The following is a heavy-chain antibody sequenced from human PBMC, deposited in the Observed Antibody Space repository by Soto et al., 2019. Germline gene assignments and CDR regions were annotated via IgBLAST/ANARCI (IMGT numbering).Heavy chain of an antibody. CDR2: IYYSGST. CDR3: ARARYSYGSGFDY. V-gene: IGHV4-39*01. D-gene: IGHD5-18*01. J-gene: IGHJ4*02. Sequence: SETLSLTCTVSGGSISSSSYYWGWIRQPPGKGLEWIGSIYYSGSTYYNPSLKSRVTISVDTSKNQFSLKLSSVTAADTAVYYCARARYSYGSGFDYWGQGTLVTVSS. CDR1: GGSISSSSYY.